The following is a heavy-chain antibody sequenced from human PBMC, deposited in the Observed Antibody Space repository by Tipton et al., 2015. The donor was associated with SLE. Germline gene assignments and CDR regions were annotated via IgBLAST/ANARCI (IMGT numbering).Heavy chain of an antibody. J-gene: IGHJ4*02. CDR2: IYYSGST. Sequence: TLSLTCTVSGGSISSGGYYWSWIRQHPGKGLEWIGYIYYSGSTYYNPSLKSRVTISVDTSKNQFSLKLSSVTAADTAVYYCARSGLYSSSWRNLSFDYWGQGTLVTVSS. CDR3: ARSGLYSSSWRNLSFDY. D-gene: IGHD6-13*01. V-gene: IGHV4-31*03. CDR1: GGSISSGGYY.